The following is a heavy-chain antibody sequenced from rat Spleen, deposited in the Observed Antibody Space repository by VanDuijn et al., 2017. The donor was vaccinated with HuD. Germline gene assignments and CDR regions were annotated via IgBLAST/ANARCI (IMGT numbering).Heavy chain of an antibody. CDR3: TRQDYSGLTTNWFAY. V-gene: IGHV5-29*01. CDR1: GFTFNNYG. J-gene: IGHJ3*01. Sequence: EVKLVESGGGLVQPGRSLKLSCAASGFTFNNYGMAWVRQAPTKGLEWVAAISYDGITTYYRDSVRGRFTISSDNAKTTLYLQMVSLRSEDTATYYCTRQDYSGLTTNWFAYWGQGTLVTVSS. CDR2: ISYDGITT. D-gene: IGHD1-11*01.